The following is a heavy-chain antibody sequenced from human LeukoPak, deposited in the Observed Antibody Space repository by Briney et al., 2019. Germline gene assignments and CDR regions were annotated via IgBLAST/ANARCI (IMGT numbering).Heavy chain of an antibody. J-gene: IGHJ6*04. D-gene: IGHD2-2*01. V-gene: IGHV3-53*01. CDR2: IYSGGNT. Sequence: GSLRLSCAASRFTVSSNYMSWVRQAPGKGLEWVSVIYSGGNTYYADSVKGRFTISRDNSKNTLYLQMNSLRAEDTAAYYCAREYCSSTSCPIMDVWGKGTTVTVSS. CDR1: RFTVSSNY. CDR3: AREYCSSTSCPIMDV.